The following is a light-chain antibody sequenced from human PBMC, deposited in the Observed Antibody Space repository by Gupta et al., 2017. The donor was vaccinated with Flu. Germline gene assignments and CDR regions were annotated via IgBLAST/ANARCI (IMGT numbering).Light chain of an antibody. CDR1: QSIIIY. V-gene: IGKV1-39*01. CDR2: AAS. Sequence: DIHMTHSPSSLSASVGDRVTITCRASQSIIIYLNWYQQKPGKAPKLLIYAASSLQSGVPSRFSGSGSGTEFTLTISSLQPEDFATYYCQQSYSTPWTFGQGTKVEIK. CDR3: QQSYSTPWT. J-gene: IGKJ1*01.